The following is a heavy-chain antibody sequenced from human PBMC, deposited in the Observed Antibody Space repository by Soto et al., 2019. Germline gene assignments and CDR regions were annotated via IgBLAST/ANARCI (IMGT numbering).Heavy chain of an antibody. CDR1: GFTFSSYV. D-gene: IGHD2-2*01. V-gene: IGHV3-30*18. J-gene: IGHJ6*02. CDR3: AKAVVRLPLTYYYGMDV. Sequence: GGSLRLSCAASGFTFSSYVMDGVRRAPGKGLEWVGVISYDGSNKYYADSVKSRLTISRDNSKNTLYLQMNSRRAEHTDVYYCAKAVVRLPLTYYYGMDVWGQGTTVTVSS. CDR2: ISYDGSNK.